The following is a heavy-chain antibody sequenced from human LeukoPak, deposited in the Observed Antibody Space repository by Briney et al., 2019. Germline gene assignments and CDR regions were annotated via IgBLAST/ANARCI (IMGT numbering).Heavy chain of an antibody. CDR1: GFTFSSYA. CDR2: ISGSGGST. D-gene: IGHD2-15*01. Sequence: PGGSLRLSCAASGFTFSSYAMSWVRQAPGQGLEWVSAISGSGGSTYYADSVKGRFTISRDNSKNTLYLQMNSLRAEDTAVYYCAKDRDIVVVVAAYSFDYWGQGTLVTVSS. J-gene: IGHJ4*02. V-gene: IGHV3-23*01. CDR3: AKDRDIVVVVAAYSFDY.